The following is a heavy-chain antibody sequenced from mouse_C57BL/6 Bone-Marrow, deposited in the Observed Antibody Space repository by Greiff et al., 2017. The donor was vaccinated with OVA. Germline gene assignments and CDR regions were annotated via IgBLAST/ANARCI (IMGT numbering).Heavy chain of an antibody. CDR3: ARDGAFAY. CDR2: ISYDGSN. V-gene: IGHV3-6*01. J-gene: IGHJ3*01. Sequence: DVQLQESGPGLVKPSQSLSLTCSVTGYSITSGYYWNWIRQFPGNKLEWMGYISYDGSNNYNPSLKNRISITRDTSKNQFFLKLNSVTTEDTATYYCARDGAFAYWGQGTLVTVSA. CDR1: GYSITSGYY. D-gene: IGHD3-1*01.